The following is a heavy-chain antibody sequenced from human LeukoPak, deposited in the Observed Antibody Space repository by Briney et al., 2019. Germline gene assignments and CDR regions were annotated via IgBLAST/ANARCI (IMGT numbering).Heavy chain of an antibody. D-gene: IGHD2-8*01. V-gene: IGHV3-11*01. J-gene: IGHJ4*02. Sequence: PGGSLRLSCAASGFTFSDYYTSWIRQAPGKGLEWVSYISSSGSIIQYADSVKGRFTISRDNAKNSLFLQMNSLRVEDTAVYYCAASNDPPVDYWGQGTLVTVSS. CDR3: AASNDPPVDY. CDR1: GFTFSDYY. CDR2: ISSSGSII.